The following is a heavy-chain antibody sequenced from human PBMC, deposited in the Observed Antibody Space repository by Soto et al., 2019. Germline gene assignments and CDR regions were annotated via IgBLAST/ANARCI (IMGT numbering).Heavy chain of an antibody. J-gene: IGHJ4*02. CDR2: IYPGDSDT. D-gene: IGHD3-9*01. Sequence: PGESLKISCKGSGYSFTRYWISWVRQMPGKGLEWMGIIYPGDSDTRYSPSFQGQVTISADKSISTAYLQWSSLKASDTAMYYCARHGVGDILTGQPDYWGQGTLVTAPQ. CDR3: ARHGVGDILTGQPDY. CDR1: GYSFTRYW. V-gene: IGHV5-51*01.